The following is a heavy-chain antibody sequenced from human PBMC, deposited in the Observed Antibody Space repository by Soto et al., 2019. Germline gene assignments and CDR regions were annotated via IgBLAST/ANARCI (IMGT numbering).Heavy chain of an antibody. D-gene: IGHD3-10*01. J-gene: IGHJ6*02. CDR1: GGSISSSSYY. V-gene: IGHV4-39*01. CDR2: IYYSGST. Sequence: PSETLSLTCTFSGGSISSSSYYWCWIRQPPGKGLEWIGSIYYSGSTYYNPSLKSRVTISVDTSKNQFSLKLSSVTAADTAVYYCEGGSGSLYGMDVWGQGTTVTVSS. CDR3: EGGSGSLYGMDV.